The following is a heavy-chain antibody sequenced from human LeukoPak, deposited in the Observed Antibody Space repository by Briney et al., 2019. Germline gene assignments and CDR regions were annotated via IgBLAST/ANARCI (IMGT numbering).Heavy chain of an antibody. CDR1: GGSISSYY. Sequence: LSETLSLTCTVSGGSISSYYWSWIRQPPGKGLEWIGYIYYSGSTHYNPSLKRRVTISVDTSKNQFSLKLSSVTAADTAVYYCARDLVGSGWYVSGFDYWGQGTLVTVSS. J-gene: IGHJ4*02. V-gene: IGHV4-59*01. CDR3: ARDLVGSGWYVSGFDY. CDR2: IYYSGST. D-gene: IGHD6-19*01.